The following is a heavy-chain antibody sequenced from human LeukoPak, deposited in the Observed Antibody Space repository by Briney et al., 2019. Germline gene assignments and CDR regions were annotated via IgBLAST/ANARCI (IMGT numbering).Heavy chain of an antibody. CDR3: ARGPYDFWSGYYRPFDY. J-gene: IGHJ4*02. D-gene: IGHD3-3*01. V-gene: IGHV4-4*07. CDR2: IYTSGST. Sequence: SETLSLTCTVSGGSISSYYWSWIRQPAGKGLEWIGRIYTSGSTNYNPSLESRVTISVDTSKNQFSLKLSSVTAADTAVYYCARGPYDFWSGYYRPFDYWGQGTLVTVSS. CDR1: GGSISSYY.